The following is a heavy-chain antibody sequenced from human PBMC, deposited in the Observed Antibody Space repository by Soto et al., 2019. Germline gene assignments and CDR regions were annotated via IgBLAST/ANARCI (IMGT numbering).Heavy chain of an antibody. J-gene: IGHJ4*02. CDR3: VRYCRTTLCNGVATRTFDY. D-gene: IGHD5-12*01. Sequence: EVQLVESGGALVQPGGSLRLSCAASRFTFSTYEMNWVRQAPGKGLEWVSYISSSGYTVYYADSVKGRFTISSNNTRNSLYLQMNSLRDEDTALYYCVRYCRTTLCNGVATRTFDYWGQGTLVTVCS. CDR2: ISSSGYTV. V-gene: IGHV3-48*03. CDR1: RFTFSTYE.